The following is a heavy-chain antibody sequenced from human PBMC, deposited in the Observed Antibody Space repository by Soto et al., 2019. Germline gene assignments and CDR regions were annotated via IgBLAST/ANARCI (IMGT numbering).Heavy chain of an antibody. D-gene: IGHD1-26*01. CDR3: ARGERELPLYYYGMDV. J-gene: IGHJ6*02. CDR2: IIPIFGTA. Sequence: ASVKVSCKASGGTFSSYAISWVRQAPGQGLEWMGGIIPIFGTANYAQKFQGRVTITADKSTSTDYMELSSLRSEDTAVYYCARGERELPLYYYGMDVWGQGTTVTVSS. CDR1: GGTFSSYA. V-gene: IGHV1-69*06.